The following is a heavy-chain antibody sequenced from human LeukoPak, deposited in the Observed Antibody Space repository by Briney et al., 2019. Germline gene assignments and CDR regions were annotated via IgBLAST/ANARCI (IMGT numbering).Heavy chain of an antibody. V-gene: IGHV1-8*01. CDR1: GYTFTSYD. J-gene: IGHJ6*03. Sequence: ASVKVSCKASGYTFTSYDINWVRQATGQGLEWMGWMNPNSGNTGYAQKFQGRVTMTRNTSISTAYMVLSSLRSEDTAVYYCARGRSPGYDFWSGYYTSRKNYYYYMDVWGKGTTVTVSS. D-gene: IGHD3-3*01. CDR2: MNPNSGNT. CDR3: ARGRSPGYDFWSGYYTSRKNYYYYMDV.